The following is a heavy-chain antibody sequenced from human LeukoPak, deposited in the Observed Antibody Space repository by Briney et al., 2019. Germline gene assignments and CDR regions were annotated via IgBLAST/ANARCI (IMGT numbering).Heavy chain of an antibody. Sequence: PSETLSLTCAVSGGSISSGTYSWSWIRQPPGKGLEWIGYMYHSGRTYYNPSLKSRVTISVDRSKNQFSLRLSSVTAADTAVYYCARDGGGLGRGIDYWGQGTLVTVSS. CDR3: ARDGGGLGRGIDY. D-gene: IGHD3-16*01. CDR2: MYHSGRT. J-gene: IGHJ4*02. CDR1: GGSISSGTYS. V-gene: IGHV4-30-2*01.